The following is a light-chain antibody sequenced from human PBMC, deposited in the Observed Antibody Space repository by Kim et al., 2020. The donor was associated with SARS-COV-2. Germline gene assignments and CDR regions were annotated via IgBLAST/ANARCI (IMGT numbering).Light chain of an antibody. CDR1: SNIVGNQG. J-gene: IGLJ3*02. V-gene: IGLV10-54*02. Sequence: QAGLTQPPSVSKGLRQTATLTCTGNSNIVGNQGAAWLQQHQGHPPKLLSYRNNNRPSGISEIFSASRSGNTASLTITGLQPEDEADYYCSALDSSLSAWVFGGGTQLTVL. CDR2: RNN. CDR3: SALDSSLSAWV.